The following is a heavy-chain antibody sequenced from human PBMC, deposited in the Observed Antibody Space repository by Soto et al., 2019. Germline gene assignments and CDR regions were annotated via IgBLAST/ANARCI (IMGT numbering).Heavy chain of an antibody. CDR1: GYTFTIYG. CDR3: ARGLPSDS. J-gene: IGHJ4*02. CDR2: ISGYDGKT. D-gene: IGHD5-12*01. Sequence: QVQLVQSGAEVKKPGASVKVSCKASGYTFTIYGITWVRQAPGQGLEWVGWISGYDGKTNYAQKFQDRVTMTTDTSSNTVYMQLRSMRSDGTAVYYWARGLPSDSWGQGTRVTVTS. V-gene: IGHV1-18*01.